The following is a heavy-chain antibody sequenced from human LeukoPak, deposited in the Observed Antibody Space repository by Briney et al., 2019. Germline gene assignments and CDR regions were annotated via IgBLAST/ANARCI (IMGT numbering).Heavy chain of an antibody. J-gene: IGHJ4*02. CDR3: AKDSAGYSYANFDY. D-gene: IGHD5-18*01. V-gene: IGHV3-23*01. CDR2: ISGSGGGT. CDR1: GFTFSSYW. Sequence: EGSLRLSCAASGFTFSSYWMSWVPQAPGKGLEWVSAISGSGGGTYYADSVQGRFTISRDNSKNTLYLQMNSLRAEDTAVYYCAKDSAGYSYANFDYWGQGTLVTVSS.